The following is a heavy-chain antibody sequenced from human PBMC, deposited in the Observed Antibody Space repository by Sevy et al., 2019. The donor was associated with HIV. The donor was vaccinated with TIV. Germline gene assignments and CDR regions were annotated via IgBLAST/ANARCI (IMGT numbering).Heavy chain of an antibody. D-gene: IGHD6-13*01. Sequence: ASVKVSCKASGYTFTGYYMHWVRQAPGQGLEWMGRINPNNGDTNYEQKFQGRVTMTRDTSISTAYMELSRIRSNDTAVYYCARGSSWYRDAFDIWGQGTMVTVSS. CDR2: INPNNGDT. V-gene: IGHV1-2*06. J-gene: IGHJ3*02. CDR1: GYTFTGYY. CDR3: ARGSSWYRDAFDI.